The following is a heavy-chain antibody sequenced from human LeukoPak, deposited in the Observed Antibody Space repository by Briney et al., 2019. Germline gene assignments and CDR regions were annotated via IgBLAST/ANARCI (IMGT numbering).Heavy chain of an antibody. D-gene: IGHD2-21*02. Sequence: GGSLRLSCAASGFTFSSYWMSWVRQAPGKGLEWVANIKQDGSEKYYVDSVEGRFTISRDNAKNSLYLQMNSLRAEDTAVYYCARVLAYCGGDCYSPLDYWGQGTLVTVSS. J-gene: IGHJ4*02. CDR3: ARVLAYCGGDCYSPLDY. CDR1: GFTFSSYW. V-gene: IGHV3-7*01. CDR2: IKQDGSEK.